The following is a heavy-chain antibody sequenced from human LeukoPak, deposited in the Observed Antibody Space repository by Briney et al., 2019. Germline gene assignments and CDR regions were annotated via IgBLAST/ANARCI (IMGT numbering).Heavy chain of an antibody. CDR1: GFTFSSYG. V-gene: IGHV3-30*02. D-gene: IGHD2-2*03. J-gene: IGHJ4*02. Sequence: GESLKISCAASGFTFSSYGMHWVRQAPGKGLEWVAFIRYDGSNKYYADSVKGRFTISRDNSKNTLYLQLNSLRGEDTAVYYCARKMDSYFDYWGLGTLVTVSS. CDR2: IRYDGSNK. CDR3: ARKMDSYFDY.